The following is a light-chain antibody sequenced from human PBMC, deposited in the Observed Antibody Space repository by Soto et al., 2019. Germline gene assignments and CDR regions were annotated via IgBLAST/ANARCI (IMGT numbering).Light chain of an antibody. V-gene: IGLV1-47*01. CDR2: RNN. J-gene: IGLJ1*01. CDR1: TSNIGSNY. Sequence: QSVLTQPPSASGTPGQGVTLSCSGSTSNIGSNYVYWYQQLPGTAPKLLIYRNNQRPSGVPDRFSGSKSGTSASLAISGLRSDDEADYFCATWDDSLNGFYVFGTGTKLTVL. CDR3: ATWDDSLNGFYV.